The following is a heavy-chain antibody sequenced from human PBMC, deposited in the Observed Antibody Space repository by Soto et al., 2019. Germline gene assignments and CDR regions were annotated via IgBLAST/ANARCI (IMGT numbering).Heavy chain of an antibody. J-gene: IGHJ4*02. CDR2: IYYSGST. D-gene: IGHD6-13*01. Sequence: SETLSLTCTVSGGSISSGDYYWSWIRQPPGKGLEWIGYIYYSGSTYYNPSLKSRLTISVDTSKNQFSLRLSSVTAADMAVYYCAREGYSSSLDYWGQGTLVTVSS. V-gene: IGHV4-30-4*01. CDR3: AREGYSSSLDY. CDR1: GGSISSGDYY.